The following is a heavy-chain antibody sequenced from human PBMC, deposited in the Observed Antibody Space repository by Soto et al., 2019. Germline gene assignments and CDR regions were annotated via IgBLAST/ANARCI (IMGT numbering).Heavy chain of an antibody. J-gene: IGHJ6*02. CDR2: IYYSGTS. D-gene: IGHD4-17*01. V-gene: IGHV4-59*01. CDR1: GGAITTYY. CDR3: ATDYGGNSRRSLGDV. Sequence: SETLSLTCSVSGGAITTYYWSWLRHPPGKPLEWIGYIYYSGTSHYNPSLKRQVTMSVDISRNQFSLRLTSVTAADPAVYYCATDYGGNSRRSLGDVWGRG.